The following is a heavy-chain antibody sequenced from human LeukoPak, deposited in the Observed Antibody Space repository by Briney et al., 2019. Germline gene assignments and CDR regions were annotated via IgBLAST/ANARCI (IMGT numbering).Heavy chain of an antibody. CDR1: GYTFTSYG. CDR3: ARDPIRGNIVGPGFVI. V-gene: IGHV1-18*04. CDR2: INTYNGDT. Sequence: GASVTVSCKASGYTFTSYGISWVRQAPGQGLEWMGWINTYNGDTNYAQKLQGRVTMTTDTSTSTAYMDLRSLKYDDAAVYYCARDPIRGNIVGPGFVIWGQGALVTVSS. J-gene: IGHJ3*02. D-gene: IGHD2/OR15-2a*01.